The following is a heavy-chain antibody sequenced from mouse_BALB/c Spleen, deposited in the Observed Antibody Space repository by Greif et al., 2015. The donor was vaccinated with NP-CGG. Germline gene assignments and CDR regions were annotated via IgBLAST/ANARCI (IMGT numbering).Heavy chain of an antibody. Sequence: EVKLMESGGGLVQPGGSRKLSCAASGFTFSSFGMHWIRQAPEKGLEWVAYISSGSSTIYYADTVKGRITISRDNPKNTLFLQMTSLRSVDAAMYYCATGSWFCDVWGAETTVTVSS. CDR1: GFTFSSFG. CDR3: ATGSWFCDV. V-gene: IGHV5-17*02. J-gene: IGHJ1*01. CDR2: ISSGSSTI.